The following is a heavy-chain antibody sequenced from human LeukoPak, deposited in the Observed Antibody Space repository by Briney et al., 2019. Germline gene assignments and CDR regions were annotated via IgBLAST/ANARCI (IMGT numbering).Heavy chain of an antibody. D-gene: IGHD3-3*01. CDR3: ARGSPFYDFWSGPYYYYGMDV. Sequence: GGSLRLSCAASGFTFSSYSMNWVRQAPGKGLEWVSSISSSSSYIYYADSVKGRFTISRDNAKNSLYLQMNSLRAEDTAVYYCARGSPFYDFWSGPYYYYGMDVWGQGTTVTVSS. J-gene: IGHJ6*02. CDR1: GFTFSSYS. CDR2: ISSSSSYI. V-gene: IGHV3-21*01.